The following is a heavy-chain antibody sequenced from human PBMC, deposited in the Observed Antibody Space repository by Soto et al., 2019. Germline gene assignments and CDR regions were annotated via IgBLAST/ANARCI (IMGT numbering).Heavy chain of an antibody. CDR1: GFTFSSYA. D-gene: IGHD3-22*01. V-gene: IGHV3-30-3*01. CDR2: ISYDGSNK. CDR3: ARSDSSGYYSALGY. J-gene: IGHJ4*02. Sequence: QVQLVESGGGVVQPGRSLRLSCAASGFTFSSYAMHWVRQAPGKGLEWVAVISYDGSNKYYADSVKGRFTISRDNSKNKMYLQMNSLRAEDTAVYYCARSDSSGYYSALGYWGQGTLVTVSS.